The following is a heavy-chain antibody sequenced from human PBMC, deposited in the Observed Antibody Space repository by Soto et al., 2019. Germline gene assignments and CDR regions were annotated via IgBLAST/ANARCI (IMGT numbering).Heavy chain of an antibody. J-gene: IGHJ5*02. V-gene: IGHV1-69*13. Sequence: AASVKVSCKASGGTFSSYAISWVRQAPGQGLEWMGGIIPIFGTANYAQKFQGGVTITADESTSTAYMELSSLRSEDTAVYYCARGAGTTDNWFDPWGQGTLVTSPQ. CDR2: IIPIFGTA. CDR3: ARGAGTTDNWFDP. CDR1: GGTFSSYA. D-gene: IGHD1-7*01.